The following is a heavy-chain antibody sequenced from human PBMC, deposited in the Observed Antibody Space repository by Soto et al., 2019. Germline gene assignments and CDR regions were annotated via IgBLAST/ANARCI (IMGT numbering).Heavy chain of an antibody. V-gene: IGHV3-30*18. Sequence: PGGSLRLSCAASGFTFSSYGMHWVRQAPGKGLEWVAVISYDGSNKYYADSVKGRFTISRDNSKNTLYLQMNSLRAEDTAVYYCAKDRGSTIFGGMDVWGQGTTVTVSS. CDR1: GFTFSSYG. J-gene: IGHJ6*02. CDR3: AKDRGSTIFGGMDV. CDR2: ISYDGSNK. D-gene: IGHD3-3*01.